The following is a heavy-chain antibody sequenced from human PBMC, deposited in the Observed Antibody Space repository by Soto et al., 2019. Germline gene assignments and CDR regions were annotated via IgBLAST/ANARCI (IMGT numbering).Heavy chain of an antibody. Sequence: GESLKISCAASGFTFSSYSMNWVRQAPGKGLEWVSSISSSSSYIYYADSVKGRFTISRDNAKNSLYLQMNSLRAEDTAVYYCARALRDGYNWAFDIWGQGTMVTVSS. CDR1: GFTFSSYS. D-gene: IGHD5-12*01. V-gene: IGHV3-21*01. CDR3: ARALRDGYNWAFDI. CDR2: ISSSSSYI. J-gene: IGHJ3*02.